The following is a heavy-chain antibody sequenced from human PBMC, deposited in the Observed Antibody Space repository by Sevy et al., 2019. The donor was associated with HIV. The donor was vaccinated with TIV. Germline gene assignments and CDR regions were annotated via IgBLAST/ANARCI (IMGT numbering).Heavy chain of an antibody. CDR3: TYYYYYYGMDV. D-gene: IGHD5-18*01. CDR1: GGSIRSVNW. V-gene: IGHV4-4*02. Sequence: SETLSLTCTVSGGSIRSVNWWHWVRQPPGKGLEWIGEIYHSGSSNYNPSLKSRVTISVDNSKNQFSLKLSSVTAADIPGKLWTYYYYYYGMDVWGQGTTVTVSS. CDR2: IYHSGSS. J-gene: IGHJ6*02.